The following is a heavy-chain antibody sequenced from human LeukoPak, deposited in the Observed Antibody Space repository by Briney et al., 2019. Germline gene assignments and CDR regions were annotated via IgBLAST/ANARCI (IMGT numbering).Heavy chain of an antibody. J-gene: IGHJ5*02. CDR1: GYTFTGYY. Sequence: ASVKVSCKASGYTFTGYYMDWVRQAPGQGLEWMGWISPNSGDTDIAQKFQGRVTMTRDTSIATSYMEVDSLTSDDTAVYYCARESACGTTNCLAPADWLDPWGQGTLVIVSS. CDR2: ISPNSGDT. D-gene: IGHD2-2*01. V-gene: IGHV1-2*02. CDR3: ARESACGTTNCLAPADWLDP.